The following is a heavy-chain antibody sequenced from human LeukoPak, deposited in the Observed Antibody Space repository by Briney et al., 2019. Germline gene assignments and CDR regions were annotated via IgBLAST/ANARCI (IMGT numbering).Heavy chain of an antibody. Sequence: GGSLRLSCAASGFTFSSHGMHWVRQAPGKGLEWVAVISYDGSNKYYADSVKGRFTISRDNSKNTLYLQMNSLRAEDTAVYYCAKDGWEYDILTGYFHDWGQGTLVTVSS. CDR2: ISYDGSNK. J-gene: IGHJ4*02. D-gene: IGHD3-9*01. CDR3: AKDGWEYDILTGYFHD. CDR1: GFTFSSHG. V-gene: IGHV3-30*18.